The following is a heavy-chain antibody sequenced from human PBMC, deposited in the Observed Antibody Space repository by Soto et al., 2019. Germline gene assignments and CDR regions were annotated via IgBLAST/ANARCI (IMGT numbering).Heavy chain of an antibody. CDR1: GFTFSDYY. J-gene: IGHJ4*02. V-gene: IGHV3-11*06. CDR2: ISSSSSYT. CDR3: ARVGSSSLFDY. D-gene: IGHD6-13*01. Sequence: PGGSLRLSCAASGFTFSDYYMSWMRQAPGKGLEWVSYISSSSSYTNYADSVKGRFTISRDNAKNSLYLQMNSLRAEDTAVYYCARVGSSSLFDYWGQGTLVTVSS.